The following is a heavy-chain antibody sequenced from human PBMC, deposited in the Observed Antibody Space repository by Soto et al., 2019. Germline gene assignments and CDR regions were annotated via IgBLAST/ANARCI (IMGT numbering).Heavy chain of an antibody. CDR1: GFTFSSNR. Sequence: PGGSLRLSCAASGFTFSSNRMSWARHASGKGLEWVANIKQDGSEKYYVDSVKGRFTISRDNAKNSLYLQMNSLRAEDTAVYYCARDRSGNSITYFYTMDVWGEGTMVT. CDR3: ARDRSGNSITYFYTMDV. J-gene: IGHJ6*02. CDR2: IKQDGSEK. V-gene: IGHV3-7*03. D-gene: IGHD6-13*01.